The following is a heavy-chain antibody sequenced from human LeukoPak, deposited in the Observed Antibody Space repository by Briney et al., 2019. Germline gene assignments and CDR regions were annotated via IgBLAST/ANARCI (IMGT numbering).Heavy chain of an antibody. CDR3: ARTTVVTDY. D-gene: IGHD4-23*01. Sequence: GGSLRLSCAASGFTFSSYSMNWVRQAPGKGLEWVSYISSSSSTIYYADSVKGRFTISRDNAKNSLYLQVNSLRAGDTAVYYCARTTVVTDYWGQGTLVTVSS. CDR1: GFTFSSYS. J-gene: IGHJ4*02. V-gene: IGHV3-48*01. CDR2: ISSSSSTI.